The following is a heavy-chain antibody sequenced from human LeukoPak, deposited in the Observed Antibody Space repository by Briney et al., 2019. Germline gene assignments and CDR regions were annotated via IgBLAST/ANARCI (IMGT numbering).Heavy chain of an antibody. Sequence: GGSLRLSCAASGFTFSSYGMHWVRQAPGKGLEWVAVISYDGSNKYYADSVKGRFTISRDNSKNTLYLQMNSLRAEETAVYYCAKGYSGGSATHFDSWGQGILVTVSS. J-gene: IGHJ4*02. D-gene: IGHD4-23*01. CDR2: ISYDGSNK. V-gene: IGHV3-30*18. CDR3: AKGYSGGSATHFDS. CDR1: GFTFSSYG.